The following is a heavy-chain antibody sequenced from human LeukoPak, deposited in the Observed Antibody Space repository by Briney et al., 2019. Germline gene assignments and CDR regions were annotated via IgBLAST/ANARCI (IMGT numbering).Heavy chain of an antibody. J-gene: IGHJ4*02. D-gene: IGHD5-24*01. CDR3: AKWGAGYNSLDY. CDR1: GFTFSSYA. V-gene: IGHV3-23*01. Sequence: GGSLRLSCAASGFTFSSYAMSWVRQAPGKGLEWVSAISGSGGSTYYADSVKGRFTISRDNSKNTLYLQMNSLRAEDTAGYYCAKWGAGYNSLDYWAQGTRVPVPS. CDR2: ISGSGGST.